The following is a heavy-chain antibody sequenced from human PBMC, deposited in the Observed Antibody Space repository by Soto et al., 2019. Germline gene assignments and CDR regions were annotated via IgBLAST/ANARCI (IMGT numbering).Heavy chain of an antibody. CDR2: ISGSGGST. J-gene: IGHJ4*01. D-gene: IGHD6-13*01. CDR1: GFTFSSYA. V-gene: IGHV3-23*01. Sequence: EVQLLESGGGLVQPGGSLRLSCAASGFTFSSYAMSWVRQAPGKGLEWVSAISGSGGSTYYADSVKGRFTISRDNSKSTLDLYMNSLRAEDTAVYYCAIQPSLEAAGSGADYCGQGTLLTVSS. CDR3: AIQPSLEAAGSGADY.